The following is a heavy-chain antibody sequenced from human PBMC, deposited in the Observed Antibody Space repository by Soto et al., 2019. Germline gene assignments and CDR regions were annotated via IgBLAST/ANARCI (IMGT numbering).Heavy chain of an antibody. J-gene: IGHJ4*02. CDR1: GFTFSDYY. CDR2: ISSSSSYT. Sequence: GGSLRLSCAASGFTFSDYYMGWIRQAPGKGLEWVSYISSSSSYTNYADSVKGRFTISRDNAKNSLYLQMNSLRAEDTAVYYCAXGHYGGNSGDHWGQGTLVTVSS. V-gene: IGHV3-11*06. CDR3: AXGHYGGNSGDH. D-gene: IGHD4-17*01.